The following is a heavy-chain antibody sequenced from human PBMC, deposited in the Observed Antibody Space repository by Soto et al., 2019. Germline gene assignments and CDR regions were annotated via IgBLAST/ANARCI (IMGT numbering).Heavy chain of an antibody. V-gene: IGHV3-9*01. CDR2: ISWNSEVK. D-gene: IGHD3-3*01. CDR3: VKDRRFLEAWGAFDV. CDR1: GFTFDDYA. J-gene: IGHJ3*01. Sequence: EMQLVVSGGGLVQPGRSLRLSCAASGFTFDDYAMHWVRQVPGKGLEWVSGISWNSEVKLYADTTKGRFTISRDNADNSVYLQIDSLEVEDTAFYYCVKDRRFLEAWGAFDVWGQGTLVTVSS.